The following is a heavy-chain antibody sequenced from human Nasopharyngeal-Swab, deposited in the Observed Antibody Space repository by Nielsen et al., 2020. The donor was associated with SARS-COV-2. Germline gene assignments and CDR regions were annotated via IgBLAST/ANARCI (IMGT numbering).Heavy chain of an antibody. CDR3: ARDLMGTYYYGSGSYGAFDI. Sequence: GGSLRLSCAASGFTFSDYYMSWIRQAPGKGLEWVSYISSSSSYTNYADSVKGRFTISRDNAKNSLYLQMNRLRAEDTAVYYCARDLMGTYYYGSGSYGAFDIWGQGTMVTVSS. CDR1: GFTFSDYY. CDR2: ISSSSSYT. J-gene: IGHJ3*02. V-gene: IGHV3-11*06. D-gene: IGHD3-10*01.